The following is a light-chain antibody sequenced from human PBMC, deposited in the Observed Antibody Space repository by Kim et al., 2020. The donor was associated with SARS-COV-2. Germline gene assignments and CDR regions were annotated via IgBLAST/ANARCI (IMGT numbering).Light chain of an antibody. J-gene: IGKJ1*01. CDR2: KAS. V-gene: IGKV1-5*03. CDR3: QQYNSFRT. CDR1: QSISTG. Sequence: TASVGDRVSITCRASQSISTGLAWYQQRPGKAPKVLIYKASSLESGVPSRFSGSGSGTEFTLTISSLQPDDFATYYCQQYNSFRTFGQGTKVDIK.